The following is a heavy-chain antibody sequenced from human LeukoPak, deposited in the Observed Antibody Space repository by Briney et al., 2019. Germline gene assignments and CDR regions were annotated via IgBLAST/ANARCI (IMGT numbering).Heavy chain of an antibody. J-gene: IGHJ3*02. CDR1: GGSISSGGYY. CDR3: ARYGPRYSGSYQLASGAFDI. D-gene: IGHD1-26*01. CDR2: IYYSGST. Sequence: SETLSLTCTVSGGSISSGGYYWSWIRQHPGKGLEWIGYIYYSGSTYYNPSLKSRVTISVDTSKNQFSLKLSSVTAADTAVYYCARYGPRYSGSYQLASGAFDIWGQGTMVTVSS. V-gene: IGHV4-31*03.